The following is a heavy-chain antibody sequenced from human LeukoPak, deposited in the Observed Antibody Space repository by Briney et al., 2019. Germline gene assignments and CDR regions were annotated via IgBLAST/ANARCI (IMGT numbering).Heavy chain of an antibody. CDR1: GFNFGDYG. D-gene: IGHD2-15*01. CDR3: AKVRYCSGGSCYLYHPMDV. CDR2: LSIDGSNT. J-gene: IGHJ6*02. Sequence: GGSLRLSCAASGFNFGDYGMHWVRQAPGKGLEWVAVLSIDGSNTYYADSVKGRFTISRDISKSTLYLQMTSLRDDDTAVYYCAKVRYCSGGSCYLYHPMDVWGQGTTVTVSS. V-gene: IGHV3-30*18.